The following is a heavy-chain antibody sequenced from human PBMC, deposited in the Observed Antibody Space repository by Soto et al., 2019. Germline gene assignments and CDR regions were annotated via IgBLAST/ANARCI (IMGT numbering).Heavy chain of an antibody. CDR1: GGSISSYY. CDR3: AREDSSGWIDY. D-gene: IGHD6-19*01. J-gene: IGHJ4*02. V-gene: IGHV4-59*01. Sequence: SETLCLTCTVSGGSISSYYWSWIRQSPGTGLEWLGYIYYSGSTNYNPSLKSRVTISVDTSKNQFSLKLSSVTAADTAVYYCAREDSSGWIDYWGQGTLVTVS. CDR2: IYYSGST.